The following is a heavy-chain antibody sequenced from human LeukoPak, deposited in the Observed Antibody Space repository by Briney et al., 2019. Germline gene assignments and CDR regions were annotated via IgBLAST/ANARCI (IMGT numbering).Heavy chain of an antibody. Sequence: GGSLRLSCAASGFTFSTYAMSWVRQAPGKGLEWVLAISGSGVDTYYADSVKGRYTISRDSSKNTLYLQMNSLRAEDTAIYYCAREVHGSGTLYLDYWGQGTLVTVSS. CDR3: AREVHGSGTLYLDY. D-gene: IGHD3-10*01. CDR2: ISGSGVDT. J-gene: IGHJ4*02. CDR1: GFTFSTYA. V-gene: IGHV3-23*01.